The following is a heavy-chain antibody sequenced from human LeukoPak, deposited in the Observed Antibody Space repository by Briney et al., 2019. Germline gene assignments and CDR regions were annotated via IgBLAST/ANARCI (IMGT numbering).Heavy chain of an antibody. J-gene: IGHJ3*02. CDR2: ITGSGGST. CDR1: GFTFSNYA. Sequence: GGSLRLSCAASGFTFSNYALSLVRQAPGKGLEWVSLITGSGGSTYYADSVKGRFTVSRDNSKRTLYLQMNSLRAEDTAVYYCAKDLLFYYDSSGRGNAFDIWGRGTMVTVSS. D-gene: IGHD3-22*01. V-gene: IGHV3-23*01. CDR3: AKDLLFYYDSSGRGNAFDI.